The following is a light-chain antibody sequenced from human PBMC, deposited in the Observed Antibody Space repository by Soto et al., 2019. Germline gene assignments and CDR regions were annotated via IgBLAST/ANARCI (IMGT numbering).Light chain of an antibody. CDR2: GVT. V-gene: IGLV2-8*01. CDR3: YSYAGRNMWV. CDR1: GSDIGAYNF. Sequence: QSALAQPPSASGSPGQSVTISCTGSGSDIGAYNFVSWYQQHPGKAPKLMIFGVTERPSGVPDRFSGSKSGNTASLTVSGLQADDEAVYYCYSYAGRNMWVFGGGTELTV. J-gene: IGLJ3*02.